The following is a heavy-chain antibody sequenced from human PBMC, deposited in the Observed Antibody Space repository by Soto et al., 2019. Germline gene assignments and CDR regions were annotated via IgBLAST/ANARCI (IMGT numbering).Heavy chain of an antibody. J-gene: IGHJ3*02. Sequence: QVQLVESGGGVVQPGRSLRLSCAASGFTFSSYAMHWVRQAPGKGLEWVAVISYDGSNKYYADSVKGRFTISRDNSKNTLYLQMNSRRAEDTAVYYCARGEDIVVVVAVGAFDIWGQGTMVTVSS. CDR3: ARGEDIVVVVAVGAFDI. CDR2: ISYDGSNK. V-gene: IGHV3-30-3*01. D-gene: IGHD2-15*01. CDR1: GFTFSSYA.